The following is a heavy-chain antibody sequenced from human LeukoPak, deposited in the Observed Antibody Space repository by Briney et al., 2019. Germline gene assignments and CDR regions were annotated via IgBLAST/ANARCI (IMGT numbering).Heavy chain of an antibody. CDR3: ARGLWGDVYFDP. J-gene: IGHJ5*02. Sequence: SETLSLTCAVYGGSFSGYYWSWIRQPPGKGLEWIGEINHSGSTNYNPSPKSRVTISVDTSKNQFSLKLSSVTAADTAVYYCARGLWGDVYFDPWGQGTLVTVSS. CDR2: INHSGST. V-gene: IGHV4-34*01. CDR1: GGSFSGYY. D-gene: IGHD3-16*01.